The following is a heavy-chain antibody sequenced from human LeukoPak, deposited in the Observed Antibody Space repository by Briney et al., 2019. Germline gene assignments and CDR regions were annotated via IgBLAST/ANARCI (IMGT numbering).Heavy chain of an antibody. D-gene: IGHD6-6*01. V-gene: IGHV3-30*18. CDR2: ISYDGSNK. J-gene: IGHJ4*02. Sequence: PGGSLRLSCAASGFTFSSYGMHWVRQAPGKGLEWVAVISYDGSNKYFEDSAKGRFTISRDNFKNTLYLQMNSLYAEDTAVYYCAKDRGYTSSSWGIDYWGQGTLVTVSS. CDR3: AKDRGYTSSSWGIDY. CDR1: GFTFSSYG.